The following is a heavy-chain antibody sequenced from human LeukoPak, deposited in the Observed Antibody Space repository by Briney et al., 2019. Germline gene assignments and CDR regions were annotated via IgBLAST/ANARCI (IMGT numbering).Heavy chain of an antibody. CDR3: ARHRYSGYDYRDRYYFDY. J-gene: IGHJ4*02. CDR2: IYYSGST. Sequence: PSETLSLTCTVSGGSISSYYWSWILQPPGKGLEWIGYIYYSGSTNYNPSLKSRVTISVDTSKNQFSLKLSSVTAADTAVYYCARHRYSGYDYRDRYYFDYWGQGTLVTVSS. V-gene: IGHV4-59*08. D-gene: IGHD5-12*01. CDR1: GGSISSYY.